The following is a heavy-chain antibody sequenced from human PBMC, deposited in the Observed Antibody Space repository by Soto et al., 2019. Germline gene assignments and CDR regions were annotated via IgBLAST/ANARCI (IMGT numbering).Heavy chain of an antibody. CDR3: ARGYSSVNWFDP. J-gene: IGHJ5*02. CDR2: INADNGNT. V-gene: IGHV1-3*01. D-gene: IGHD6-25*01. CDR1: GYTFTSYA. Sequence: ASVKVSCKASGYTFTSYAMHWVRQAPGQRLEWMGWINADNGNTKYSQKFQGRVTMTRDTSTSTAYMELRSLRSDDTAVYYCARGYSSVNWFDPWGQGTLVTVSS.